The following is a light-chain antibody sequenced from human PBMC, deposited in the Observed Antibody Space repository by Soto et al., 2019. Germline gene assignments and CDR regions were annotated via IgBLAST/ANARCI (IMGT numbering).Light chain of an antibody. CDR3: HQYGSLWFT. CDR1: QSVSSSY. CDR2: GAS. Sequence: EIVLTQSPGTLSLSPGERATLSCRASQSVSSSYLAWYQHKPGQAPRLLIYGASSRATGIPDRFSGSGSGTDFTLTISRLEPEDFAVYYCHQYGSLWFTFGPGTKVDIK. V-gene: IGKV3-20*01. J-gene: IGKJ3*01.